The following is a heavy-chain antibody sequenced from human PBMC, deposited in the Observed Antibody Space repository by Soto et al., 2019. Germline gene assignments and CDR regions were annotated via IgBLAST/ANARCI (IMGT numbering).Heavy chain of an antibody. J-gene: IGHJ6*02. CDR1: GFNFGAYG. D-gene: IGHD5-18*01. CDR2: ISHDGTKT. V-gene: IGHV3-30*18. CDR3: AKDRRDGYTTCSRCYGVDV. Sequence: PGGSLRLSCEASGFNFGAYGMHWVRQAPGKGLEGVAVISHDGTKTYYSDSVKGRFTVSRDNSKNMLYVQMVSLRPDDTAVYSCAKDRRDGYTTCSRCYGVDVWGQGTTVTVSS.